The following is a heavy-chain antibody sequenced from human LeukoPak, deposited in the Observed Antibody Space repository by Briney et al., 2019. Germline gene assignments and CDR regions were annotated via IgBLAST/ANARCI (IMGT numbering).Heavy chain of an antibody. Sequence: GASVKVSCKASGYTFTGYYMHWVRHAPGQGLEWMGWINPNSGGTNYAQKFQGRVTMTRDTSISTAYMELSRLRSDDTAVYYCARAPFRDSSWYLGYWGQGTLVTVSS. J-gene: IGHJ4*02. D-gene: IGHD6-13*01. V-gene: IGHV1-2*02. CDR2: INPNSGGT. CDR1: GYTFTGYY. CDR3: ARAPFRDSSWYLGY.